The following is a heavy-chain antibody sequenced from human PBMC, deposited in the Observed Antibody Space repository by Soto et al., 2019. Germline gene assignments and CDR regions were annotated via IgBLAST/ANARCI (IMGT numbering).Heavy chain of an antibody. CDR1: GVSVSSGNW. Sequence: SETLSLTCAVSGVSVSSGNWWTWVRKSPQRGLEYIGEIFHDGTANYYPSFERRVAISVDTSKNQFSLKLTSVTAADTAIYFCARLVYDTRLNYMYFDFWGQGTLVTVSS. V-gene: IGHV4-4*02. J-gene: IGHJ4*02. D-gene: IGHD3-10*01. CDR3: ARLVYDTRLNYMYFDF. CDR2: IFHDGTA.